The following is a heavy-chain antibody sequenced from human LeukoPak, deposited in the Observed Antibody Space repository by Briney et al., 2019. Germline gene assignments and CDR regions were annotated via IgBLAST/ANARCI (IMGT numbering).Heavy chain of an antibody. V-gene: IGHV1-18*01. D-gene: IGHD2-2*01. CDR3: ARDGSQVHQLLWMDYYYYYMDV. CDR1: GDTFTSYG. CDR2: ISAYDGNT. J-gene: IGHJ6*03. Sequence: GASVKVSCKASGDTFTSYGSSWVRQAPGQGLEWMGWISAYDGNTNYAQKLQGRVTMPTDTSTSTAYMELRSLTSDDTAVYYCARDGSQVHQLLWMDYYYYYMDVWGKGTTVTVSS.